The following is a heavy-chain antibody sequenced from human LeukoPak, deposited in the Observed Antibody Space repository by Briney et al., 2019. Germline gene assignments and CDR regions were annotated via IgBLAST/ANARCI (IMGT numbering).Heavy chain of an antibody. J-gene: IGHJ4*02. Sequence: GGSLRLSCVASGFPFSSYWMTWVRQAPGKGLEWVAVISYDGSNKYYADSVKGRFTISRDNSKNTLYLQMNSLRAEDTAVYYCARDSTQGFFDYWGQGTLVTVSS. CDR3: ARDSTQGFFDY. CDR1: GFPFSSYW. CDR2: ISYDGSNK. V-gene: IGHV3-30-3*01.